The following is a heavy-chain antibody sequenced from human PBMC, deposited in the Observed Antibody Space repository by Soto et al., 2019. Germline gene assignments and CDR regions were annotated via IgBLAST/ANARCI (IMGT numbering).Heavy chain of an antibody. J-gene: IGHJ4*02. CDR1: GFPFSSYG. Sequence: QVELVESGGGVVQPGRSLRLSCAASGFPFSSYGMHWVRQAPGKGLEWVAVISYDGSNQYYADSVKGRFTISRDNSKNTLYLEVTSLTPDDTAVYFCAKSRMGSSWYKGHSWGKGTLVTVSS. V-gene: IGHV3-30*18. CDR3: AKSRMGSSWYKGHS. CDR2: ISYDGSNQ. D-gene: IGHD6-13*01.